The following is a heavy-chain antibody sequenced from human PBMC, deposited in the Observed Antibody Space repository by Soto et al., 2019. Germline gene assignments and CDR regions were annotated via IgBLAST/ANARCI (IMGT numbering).Heavy chain of an antibody. Sequence: PGGARRHCWGGSGVTLRRCAMSWGRQAPGKGREWVSAISGSGGSTYYADSVKGRFTISRDNSKNTLYLQMDSLRAEDTAVYYCAKAPKYYYDSSAYYFDYWGQGTLVTAPQ. J-gene: IGHJ4*02. D-gene: IGHD3-22*01. CDR2: ISGSGGST. CDR3: AKAPKYYYDSSAYYFDY. V-gene: IGHV3-23*01. CDR1: GVTLRRCA.